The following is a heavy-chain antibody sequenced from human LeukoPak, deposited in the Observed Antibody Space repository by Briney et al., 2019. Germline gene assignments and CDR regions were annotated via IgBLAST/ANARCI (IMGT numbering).Heavy chain of an antibody. CDR1: GGSFSGYY. CDR2: INHSGST. V-gene: IGHV4-34*01. CDR3: ARSAVVVVAATRYNWFDP. Sequence: PSETLSLTCAVYGGSFSGYYWSWIRQPPGKGLEWIGEINHSGSTNYNPSLKSRVTISVDTSKNQFSLKLSSVTAADTALYYCARSAVVVVAATRYNWFDPWGQGTLVTVSS. D-gene: IGHD2-15*01. J-gene: IGHJ5*02.